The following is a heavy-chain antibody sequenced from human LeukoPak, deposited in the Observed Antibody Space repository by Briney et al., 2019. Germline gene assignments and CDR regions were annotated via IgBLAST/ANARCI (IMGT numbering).Heavy chain of an antibody. CDR1: GGSISTSNYY. D-gene: IGHD3-10*01. CDR3: ARYRYYYGSGSPLAFDY. J-gene: IGHJ4*02. CDR2: IFYSGST. Sequence: SETLSLTCTVSGGSISTSNYYWGWIRQPPGKGLEWIGNIFYSGSTYYGPSLKSRLTISLDTSRNQFSLKLSSVTAADAAVYYCARYRYYYGSGSPLAFDYWGQGTLVTVSS. V-gene: IGHV4-39*07.